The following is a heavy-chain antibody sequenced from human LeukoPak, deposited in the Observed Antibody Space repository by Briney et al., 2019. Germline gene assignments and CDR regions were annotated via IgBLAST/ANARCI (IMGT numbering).Heavy chain of an antibody. CDR2: VTSGGVSA. J-gene: IGHJ4*02. Sequence: PGGSLRLSCAASGFTLSDYSMTWVRQAPGQGLEWISFVTSGGVSAFYADSVRGRFTVSRDDARNSLSLYMNTLRADDTAVYYCASSLNTVMVSPYYLEYWGPGTLVTVSS. V-gene: IGHV3-11*04. D-gene: IGHD5-18*01. CDR3: ASSLNTVMVSPYYLEY. CDR1: GFTLSDYS.